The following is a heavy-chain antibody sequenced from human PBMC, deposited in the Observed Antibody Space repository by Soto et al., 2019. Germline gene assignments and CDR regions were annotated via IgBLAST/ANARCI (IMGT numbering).Heavy chain of an antibody. CDR2: ISGSVGST. Sequence: ESLRLSCAASRFPFRLYSMSWVRQAPGKGLEWVSVISGSVGSTYYADSVKGRFTISRDNSKNTLYLQMNSLRADDTAVYYCANQGDGAAFDICGKVTMVTV. V-gene: IGHV3-23*01. CDR1: RFPFRLYS. D-gene: IGHD3-10*01. CDR3: ANQGDGAAFDI. J-gene: IGHJ3*02.